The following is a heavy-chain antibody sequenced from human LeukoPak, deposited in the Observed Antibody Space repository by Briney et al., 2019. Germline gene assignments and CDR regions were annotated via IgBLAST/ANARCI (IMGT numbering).Heavy chain of an antibody. CDR2: INPYSGDT. CDR3: ARVGYFGSGSYCPY. Sequence: ASMTVSCKTSGYTFTTYFIHWVRQAPGQGLEWMGGINPYSGDTKYAQKFQGRVTMTRDTSISTAYMELSRLTSDDTAVYYCARVGYFGSGSYCPYWGQGTLVTVSS. CDR1: GYTFTTYF. D-gene: IGHD3-10*01. V-gene: IGHV1-2*02. J-gene: IGHJ4*02.